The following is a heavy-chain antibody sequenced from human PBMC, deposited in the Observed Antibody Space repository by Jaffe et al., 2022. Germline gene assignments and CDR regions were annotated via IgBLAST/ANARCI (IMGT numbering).Heavy chain of an antibody. CDR1: GGSISSGSYY. CDR3: ARGEYGSGSYPIEY. D-gene: IGHD3-10*01. J-gene: IGHJ4*02. CDR2: IYTSGST. Sequence: QVQLQESGPGLVKPSQTLSLTCTVSGGSISSGSYYWSWIRQPAGKGLEWIGRIYTSGSTNYNPSLKSRVTISVDTSKNQFSLKLSSVTAADTAVYYCARGEYGSGSYPIEYWGQGTLVTVSS. V-gene: IGHV4-61*02.